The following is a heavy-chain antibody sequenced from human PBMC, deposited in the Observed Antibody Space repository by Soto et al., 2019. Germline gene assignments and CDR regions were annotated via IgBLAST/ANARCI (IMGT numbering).Heavy chain of an antibody. CDR3: ARDRLDSSGYYYFPDY. CDR2: ISSSSSYT. D-gene: IGHD3-22*01. Sequence: GGSLRLSCAASGFTFSDYYMSWIRQAPGKGLEWVSYISSSSSYTNYADSVKGRFTISRDNAKNSLYLQMNSLRAEDTAVYYCARDRLDSSGYYYFPDYWGQGTLVTVSS. J-gene: IGHJ4*02. V-gene: IGHV3-11*06. CDR1: GFTFSDYY.